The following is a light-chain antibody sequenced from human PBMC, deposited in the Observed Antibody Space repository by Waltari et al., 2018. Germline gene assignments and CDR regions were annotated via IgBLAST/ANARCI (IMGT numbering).Light chain of an antibody. CDR3: QQTYNVPPIT. CDR2: DAS. J-gene: IGKJ5*01. CDR1: QTINTY. V-gene: IGKV1-39*01. Sequence: DIQMTQSPSSLSASVGDRVTITCPASQTINTYLNWYQQKQGKAPQLLIYDASTLGSGVPSRFSGSGSGTDFTLTISSLQPEDFATYYCQQTYNVPPITFGQGTRLDFK.